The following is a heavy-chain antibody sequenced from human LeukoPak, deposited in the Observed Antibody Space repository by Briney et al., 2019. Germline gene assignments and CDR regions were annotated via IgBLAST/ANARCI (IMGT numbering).Heavy chain of an antibody. CDR3: AREGGGYYYDSSVFAFDI. CDR1: GGSISSGGYY. CDR2: IYYSGST. V-gene: IGHV4-31*03. D-gene: IGHD3-22*01. Sequence: SETLSLTCTVSGGSISSGGYYWSWIRQHPGKGLEWIGYIYYSGSTYYNPSLKGRVTISVDTSKNQFSLKLSSVTAADTAVYYCAREGGGYYYDSSVFAFDIWGQGTMVTVSS. J-gene: IGHJ3*02.